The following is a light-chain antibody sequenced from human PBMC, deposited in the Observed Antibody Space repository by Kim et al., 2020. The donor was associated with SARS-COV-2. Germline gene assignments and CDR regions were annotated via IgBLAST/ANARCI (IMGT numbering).Light chain of an antibody. V-gene: IGKV2-28*01. Sequence: DIVMTQSPLSLPVTPGEPASISCRSSQSLLHSNGDTYLDWYLQKPGQSPQLLIYLASNRAPGVPDRFSGSGSGTDFTLKISRVEAEDVGIYYCMQPVHLPNTFGQGTKLEI. CDR1: QSLLHSNGDTY. CDR2: LAS. J-gene: IGKJ2*01. CDR3: MQPVHLPNT.